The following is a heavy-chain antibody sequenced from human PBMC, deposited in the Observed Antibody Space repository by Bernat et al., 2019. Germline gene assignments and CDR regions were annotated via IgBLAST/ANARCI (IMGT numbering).Heavy chain of an antibody. CDR2: IYYSGST. D-gene: IGHD2-15*01. J-gene: IGHJ3*02. Sequence: QVQLQQWGAGLLKPSETLSLTCTVSGGSISSGDYYWSWIRQPPGKGLEWIGYIYYSGSTYYNPSLKSRVTISVDTSKNQFSLKLSSVTAADTAVYYCARGAVVAAFPDAFDIWGQGTMVTVSS. CDR1: GGSISSGDYY. V-gene: IGHV4-30-4*01. CDR3: ARGAVVAAFPDAFDI.